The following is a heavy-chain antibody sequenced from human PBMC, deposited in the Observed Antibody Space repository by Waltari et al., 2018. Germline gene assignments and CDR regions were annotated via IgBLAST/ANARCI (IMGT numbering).Heavy chain of an antibody. CDR3: ARTPTYYYDSSGYYGFDY. CDR1: GFTVSSNY. CDR2: IYSGGSK. Sequence: EVQLVESGGGLIQPGGSLRLSCAASGFTVSSNYMSWVRQAPGKGLEWVSVIYSGGSKDSADSVKGRFTNSRDNSKNTLYLQMNSLRAEDTAVYYCARTPTYYYDSSGYYGFDYWGQGTLVTVSS. J-gene: IGHJ4*02. V-gene: IGHV3-53*01. D-gene: IGHD3-22*01.